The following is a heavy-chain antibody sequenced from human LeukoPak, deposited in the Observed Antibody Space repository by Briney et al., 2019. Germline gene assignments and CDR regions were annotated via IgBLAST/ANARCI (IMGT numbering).Heavy chain of an antibody. Sequence: GRSLRLSCAASGFTFSTYGMHWVRQAPGKGLEWVAVISYDGSNKYYADSVKGRFTISRDNSKNTPYLQMNSLRAEDTAVYYCAESGTRSSWSPRVKTYLDYWGQGTLVTVSS. D-gene: IGHD6-13*01. CDR2: ISYDGSNK. CDR3: AESGTRSSWSPRVKTYLDY. J-gene: IGHJ4*02. CDR1: GFTFSTYG. V-gene: IGHV3-30*03.